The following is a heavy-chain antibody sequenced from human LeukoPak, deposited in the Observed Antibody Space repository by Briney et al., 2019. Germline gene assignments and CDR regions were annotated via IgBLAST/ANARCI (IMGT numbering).Heavy chain of an antibody. CDR1: GYTFTSYY. CDR3: ARVSYYGSGSYWSSPYYYYYMDV. CDR2: INPSGGST. J-gene: IGHJ6*03. Sequence: ASVKVSCKASGYTFTSYYMHWVRQAPGQGLEWMGIINPSGGSTSYAQKFQGRVSMTRNTSISTAYMELSSLRCEDTAVYYCARVSYYGSGSYWSSPYYYYYMDVWGKGTTVTIS. D-gene: IGHD3-10*01. V-gene: IGHV1-46*01.